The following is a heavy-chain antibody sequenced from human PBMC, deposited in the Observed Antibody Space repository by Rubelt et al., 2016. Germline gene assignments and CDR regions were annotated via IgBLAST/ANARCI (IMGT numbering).Heavy chain of an antibody. D-gene: IGHD1-14*01. V-gene: IGHV1-2*06. Sequence: QVQLVQSGAEVKKPGASVKVSCKASGYTFNVYYMHWVRQAPGQGLEWMGRINPDSGGTNYAQKFQGRVTMTRDTSTSTAYMQLSNLRSDDTAVYYWAVSYNSQWVWGQGTLVTVSS. CDR2: INPDSGGT. CDR3: AVSYNSQWV. J-gene: IGHJ4*02. CDR1: GYTFNVYY.